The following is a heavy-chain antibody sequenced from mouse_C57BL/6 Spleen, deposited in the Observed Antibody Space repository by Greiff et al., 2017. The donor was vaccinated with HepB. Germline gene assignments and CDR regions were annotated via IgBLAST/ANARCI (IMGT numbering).Heavy chain of an antibody. J-gene: IGHJ2*01. D-gene: IGHD1-1*01. Sequence: VQLKESGPGLVKPSQSLSLTCSVTGYSITSGYYWNWIRQFPGNKLEWMGYISNDGSNNYNPSLKNRISITRDTSKNQFFLKLNSVTTEDTATYYCARDENYGSSYWGQGTTLTVSS. CDR3: ARDENYGSSY. CDR1: GYSITSGYY. CDR2: ISNDGSN. V-gene: IGHV3-6*01.